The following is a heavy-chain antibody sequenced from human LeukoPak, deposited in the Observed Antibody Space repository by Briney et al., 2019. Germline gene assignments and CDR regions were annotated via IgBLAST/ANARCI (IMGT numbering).Heavy chain of an antibody. CDR3: ARHGDDYGDYTNWFDP. V-gene: IGHV4-59*08. D-gene: IGHD4-17*01. CDR1: GGSISSYY. CDR2: IYYSGST. J-gene: IGHJ5*02. Sequence: PSETLSLTCTVSGGSISSYYWSWIRQPPGKGLEWIGYIYYSGSTNYNPSLKSRVTISVDTSKNQFSLKLSSVTAADTAVYYCARHGDDYGDYTNWFDPWGQGTLVTVSS.